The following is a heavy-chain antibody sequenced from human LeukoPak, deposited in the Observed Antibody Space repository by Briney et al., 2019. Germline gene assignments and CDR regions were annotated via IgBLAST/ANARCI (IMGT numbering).Heavy chain of an antibody. V-gene: IGHV3-30-3*01. CDR3: ARDNDGAAAGSFDS. CDR1: GFTFSSYA. J-gene: IGHJ4*02. D-gene: IGHD6-13*01. CDR2: ISYDGSNK. Sequence: PGGSLRLSCAASGFTFSSYAMHWVRQAPGKGLEWVAVISYDGSNKYYADSVKGRFTISRDNSKNTLYLQMNSLRADDTAVYYCARDNDGAAAGSFDSWGQGTLVTVSS.